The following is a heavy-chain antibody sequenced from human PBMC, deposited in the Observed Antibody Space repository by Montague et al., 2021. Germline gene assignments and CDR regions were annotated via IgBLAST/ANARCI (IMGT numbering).Heavy chain of an antibody. CDR3: VKDTYGSFDP. J-gene: IGHJ5*02. Sequence: YYADSVRGRFTISRDNARNTVYLQMDSLRVEDTAVYYCVKDTYGSFDPWGLGTLVTVS. V-gene: IGHV3-23*01. D-gene: IGHD5-24*01.